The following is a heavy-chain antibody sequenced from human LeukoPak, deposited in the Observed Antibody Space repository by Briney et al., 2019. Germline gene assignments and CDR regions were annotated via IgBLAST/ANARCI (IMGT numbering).Heavy chain of an antibody. CDR1: GGSISSYY. V-gene: IGHV4-4*07. J-gene: IGHJ3*02. CDR2: IYISGSGST. Sequence: SETLSLTCTVSGGSISSYYWSWIRQPAGKGLEWIGRIYISGSGSTNYNPSLKSRVTISVDTSKNQFSLKLSSVTAADTAVYYCARGYCSGGSCYGAFDIWGQGTMVTVSS. CDR3: ARGYCSGGSCYGAFDI. D-gene: IGHD2-15*01.